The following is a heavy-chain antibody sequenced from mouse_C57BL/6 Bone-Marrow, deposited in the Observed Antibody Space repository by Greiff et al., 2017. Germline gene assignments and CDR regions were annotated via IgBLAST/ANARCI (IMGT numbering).Heavy chain of an antibody. CDR2: ISSGGSYT. J-gene: IGHJ2*01. CDR1: GFTFSSYG. CDR3: ARPLYFDY. V-gene: IGHV5-6*02. Sequence: DVMLVESGGDLVKPGGSLKLSCAASGFTFSSYGMSLVRQTPDKRLEWVATISSGGSYTYYPDSVKGRFTISRENAKNTLYLQMSSLKSEDTAMYYCARPLYFDYWGSGTTLPVSS.